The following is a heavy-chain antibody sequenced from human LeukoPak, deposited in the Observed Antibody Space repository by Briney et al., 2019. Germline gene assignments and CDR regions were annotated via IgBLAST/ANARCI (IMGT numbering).Heavy chain of an antibody. J-gene: IGHJ5*02. CDR1: GFTFSSYG. Sequence: GGSLRLSCAASGFTFSSYGMHWVRQAPGKGLGGVAFIRYDGSNKYYADSVKGRFTISRDNSKNTLYLQMNSLRAEDTAVYYCAKDISRVEYYYDSSGPPSTWGQGTLVTVSS. V-gene: IGHV3-30*02. CDR3: AKDISRVEYYYDSSGPPST. CDR2: IRYDGSNK. D-gene: IGHD3-22*01.